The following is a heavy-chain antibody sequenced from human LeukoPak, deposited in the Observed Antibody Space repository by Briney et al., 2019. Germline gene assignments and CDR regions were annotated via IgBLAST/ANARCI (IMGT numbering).Heavy chain of an antibody. CDR3: ARGPYCSGGSCYFDY. CDR2: ISSSSSYI. V-gene: IGHV3-21*04. CDR1: GFTFSSYG. Sequence: GGSLRLSCAASGFTFSSYGMSWVRQAPGKGLEWVSSISSSSSYIYYADSVKGRFTISRDNAKNSLYLQMNSLRAEDTAVYYCARGPYCSGGSCYFDYWGQGTLVTVSS. J-gene: IGHJ4*02. D-gene: IGHD2-15*01.